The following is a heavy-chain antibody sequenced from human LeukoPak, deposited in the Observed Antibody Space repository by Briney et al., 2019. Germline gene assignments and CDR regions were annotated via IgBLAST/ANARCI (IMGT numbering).Heavy chain of an antibody. CDR1: GFTFSDYY. J-gene: IGHJ4*02. Sequence: PGGSLTLFCAASGFTFSDYYMSWIRQAPGKGLEWVSYISSSGSTIYYADSVKGRFTISRDNAKNSLYLQMTSLRAEDTAVYYCAREATVTTPYFDYWGQGTLVTVSS. CDR2: ISSSGSTI. V-gene: IGHV3-11*01. CDR3: AREATVTTPYFDY. D-gene: IGHD4-17*01.